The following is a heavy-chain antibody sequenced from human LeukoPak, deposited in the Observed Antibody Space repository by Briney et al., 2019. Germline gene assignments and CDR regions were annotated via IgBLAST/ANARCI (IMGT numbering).Heavy chain of an antibody. CDR2: ISGSGGST. Sequence: GGSLRHSCAASGFTFSSYAMSWVRQAPGKGLEWVSAISGSGGSTYYADCVKGRFTISRDNSKNTLYLQMHSLRAEDTAVYYCEKDRGVMITFGGVNPWGPGTLVTVSS. CDR1: GFTFSSYA. J-gene: IGHJ5*02. V-gene: IGHV3-23*01. D-gene: IGHD3-16*01. CDR3: EKDRGVMITFGGVNP.